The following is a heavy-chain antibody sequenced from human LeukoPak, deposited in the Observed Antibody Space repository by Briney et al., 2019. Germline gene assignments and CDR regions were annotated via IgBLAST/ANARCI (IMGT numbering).Heavy chain of an antibody. J-gene: IGHJ4*02. CDR1: GGSFSGYY. CDR3: ARGLRNYYGSGSYFEPFDY. CDR2: INHSGST. D-gene: IGHD3-10*01. V-gene: IGHV4-34*01. Sequence: KPSETLSLTCAVYGGSFSGYYWSWIRQPPGKGLEWIGEINHSGSTNYNPAPKSRVTISVDTSKNQFSLKLSSVTAADTAVYYCARGLRNYYGSGSYFEPFDYWGQGTLVTVSS.